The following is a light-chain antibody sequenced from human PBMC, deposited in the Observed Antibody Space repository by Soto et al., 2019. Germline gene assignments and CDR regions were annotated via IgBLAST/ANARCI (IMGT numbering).Light chain of an antibody. V-gene: IGLV2-8*01. CDR2: EVS. CDR3: SSYAGSNLWV. J-gene: IGLJ3*02. Sequence: QSALTQSPSASGSPGQSVTISCTGTSSDVGNYKYVSWYQQHPGKAPKLMIYEVSKRPSGVPDRFSGSKSGNTASLTVSGLQVEGEADYYCSSYAGSNLWVFGGGTKLTVL. CDR1: SSDVGNYKY.